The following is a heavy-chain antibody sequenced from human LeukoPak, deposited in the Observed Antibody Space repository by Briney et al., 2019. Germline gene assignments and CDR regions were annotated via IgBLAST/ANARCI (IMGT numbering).Heavy chain of an antibody. V-gene: IGHV4-59*08. CDR2: IYYSGST. Sequence: VKPSETLSLTCTVSGGSISSYYWSWIRQPPGEGLEWIGYIYYSGSTNYNPSLKSRVTISVDTSKNQFSLKLSSVTAADTAVYYCARHLGYDSSGYYPYYYYYGMDVWGQGTTVTVSS. D-gene: IGHD3-22*01. CDR3: ARHLGYDSSGYYPYYYYYGMDV. J-gene: IGHJ6*02. CDR1: GGSISSYY.